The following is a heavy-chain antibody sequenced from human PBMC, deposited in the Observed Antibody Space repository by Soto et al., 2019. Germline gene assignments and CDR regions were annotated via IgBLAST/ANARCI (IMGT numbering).Heavy chain of an antibody. Sequence: GGSLRLSCAASGFTFSTYAKTWVRQAPGRGLEWVSSISGDGESTYYADSVKGRFTISRDTSKSTLYLQMNSLRAEDTAVYYCAKGRNPSSTSCRSGMDVWGQGTTVTVSS. V-gene: IGHV3-23*01. CDR2: ISGDGEST. CDR3: AKGRNPSSTSCRSGMDV. J-gene: IGHJ6*02. CDR1: GFTFSTYA. D-gene: IGHD2-2*01.